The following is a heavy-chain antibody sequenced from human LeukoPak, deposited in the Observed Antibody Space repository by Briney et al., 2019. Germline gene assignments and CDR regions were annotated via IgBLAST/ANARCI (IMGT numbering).Heavy chain of an antibody. D-gene: IGHD3-3*01. Sequence: GGALRLSCAASGFTLSNAWMSWVRQAPGKGLEWVGRIKSKTDGGTTDYAAPVKGRFTISRDDSKNTLYLQMNSLKTEDTAVYYCTSFGGDFSSGYPYYFNYWVQGTLVTVSS. J-gene: IGHJ4*02. CDR2: IKSKTDGGTT. CDR1: GFTLSNAW. V-gene: IGHV3-15*01. CDR3: TSFGGDFSSGYPYYFNY.